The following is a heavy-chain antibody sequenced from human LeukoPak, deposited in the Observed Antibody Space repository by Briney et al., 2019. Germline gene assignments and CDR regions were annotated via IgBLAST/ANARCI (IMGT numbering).Heavy chain of an antibody. CDR3: ARGLNNRKSGRRFDVFEI. CDR1: GGSISTYY. V-gene: IGHV4-59*01. CDR2: VYYSGST. J-gene: IGHJ3*02. Sequence: SETLSLTCTVSGGSISTYYWSWIRQPPGKGLEWIGYVYYSGSTNYNPSLKSRVTISADTSKNQFSLRLSSVTAADTAVYYCARGLNNRKSGRRFDVFEIWGQGTMVTVS. D-gene: IGHD3-3*01.